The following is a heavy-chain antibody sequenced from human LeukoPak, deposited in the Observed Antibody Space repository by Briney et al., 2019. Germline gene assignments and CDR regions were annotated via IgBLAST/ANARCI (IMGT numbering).Heavy chain of an antibody. CDR2: IKQDGSEK. D-gene: IGHD1-26*01. Sequence: PGGSLRLSCEASGFTFSRYWMSWVRQAPGKGLEWVANIKQDGSEKNFVGSVRGRLTISRDNTKNSLFLQMNSLRAEDTAVYYCARDGSGSSGDYWGQGTLVTVSS. J-gene: IGHJ4*02. CDR1: GFTFSRYW. V-gene: IGHV3-7*01. CDR3: ARDGSGSSGDY.